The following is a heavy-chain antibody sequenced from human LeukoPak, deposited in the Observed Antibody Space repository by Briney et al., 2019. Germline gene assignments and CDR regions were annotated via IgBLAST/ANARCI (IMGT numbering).Heavy chain of an antibody. V-gene: IGHV3-15*01. D-gene: IGHD3-3*01. J-gene: IGHJ4*02. CDR3: TTVETPLTIFGVVLLWYFDF. CDR1: GFTFSNDW. Sequence: GGSLRVSCAASGFTFSNDWMRWVRQAPGQGLEWVGLIKSKSDGGTTDYAAHGKARLTISRDDSKNTLYLQINSLKTEDTAVYYCTTVETPLTIFGVVLLWYFDFCGQGTLVTVSS. CDR2: IKSKSDGGTT.